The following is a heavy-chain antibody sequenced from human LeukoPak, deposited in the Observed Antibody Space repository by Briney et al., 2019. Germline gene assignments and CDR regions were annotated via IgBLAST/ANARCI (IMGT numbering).Heavy chain of an antibody. CDR2: IYYSGST. CDR3: ARHGAQWLVPRAYYYYGMDV. D-gene: IGHD6-19*01. Sequence: SETLSLTCTVSGGSISSYYWSWIRQPPGKGLEWIGYIYYSGSTNYNPSLKSRVTISVDTSKNQFSLKLSSVTAADTAVYYCARHGAQWLVPRAYYYYGMDVWGQGTTVTVSS. CDR1: GGSISSYY. J-gene: IGHJ6*02. V-gene: IGHV4-59*08.